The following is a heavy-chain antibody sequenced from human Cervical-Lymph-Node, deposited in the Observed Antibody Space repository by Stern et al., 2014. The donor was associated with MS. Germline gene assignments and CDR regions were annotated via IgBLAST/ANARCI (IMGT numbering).Heavy chain of an antibody. V-gene: IGHV3-11*01. CDR1: GFTFRDYY. CDR3: ARADRGYDGYNYVGMDV. D-gene: IGHD3-3*01. J-gene: IGHJ6*02. Sequence: VQLVESGGGLAKPGGSLRLSCAASGFTFRDYYLSWIRQAPGKGLEWISDIKNPGDRKYYADSVKGRFTISRDSANNSVYLQMNSLRAEDTAAYYCARADRGYDGYNYVGMDVGGQGTTVTVSS. CDR2: IKNPGDRK.